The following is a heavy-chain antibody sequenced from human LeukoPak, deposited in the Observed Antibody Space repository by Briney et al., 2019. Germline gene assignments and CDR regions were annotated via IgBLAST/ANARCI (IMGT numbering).Heavy chain of an antibody. CDR3: ARDTGRGYRDRYFDL. CDR2: IYYSGST. Sequence: SETLSLTCTVSGYSISSSYYWGWIRQPPGKGLEWIGSIYYSGSTYYNPSLKSRVTISVDTSKNHFSLKLSSVTAADTAVYYCARDTGRGYRDRYFDLWGRGTLVTVSS. J-gene: IGHJ2*01. D-gene: IGHD5-18*01. CDR1: GYSISSSYY. V-gene: IGHV4-38-2*02.